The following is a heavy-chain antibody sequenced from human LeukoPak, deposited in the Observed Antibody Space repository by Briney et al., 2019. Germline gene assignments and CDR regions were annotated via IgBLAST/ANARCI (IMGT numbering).Heavy chain of an antibody. CDR3: ASVSGGILEY. J-gene: IGHJ4*02. CDR2: ISRSSSHI. Sequence: PGGSLRLSCVASGFTFSSYAMSWVRQAPGKGLEWVSSISRSSSHIYYADSVKGRFSISRDNAKNSLYLQMNSLRGEDTAVYYCASVSGGILEYWGQGTLVTVSS. V-gene: IGHV3-21*01. CDR1: GFTFSSYA. D-gene: IGHD1-26*01.